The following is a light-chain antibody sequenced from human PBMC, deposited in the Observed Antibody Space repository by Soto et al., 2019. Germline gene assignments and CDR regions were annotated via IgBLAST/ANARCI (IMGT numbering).Light chain of an antibody. CDR1: QSISSY. Sequence: DIQMTQSPSSLSASVGDRVTIACRASQSISSYLNWYQQKPGKAPKLLIYAASSLQSGVPSRFSDSGFGTDFTLTISSLQPEDFATYYCQQSYSSPLNFGPGTKVDIE. J-gene: IGKJ3*01. CDR2: AAS. V-gene: IGKV1-39*01. CDR3: QQSYSSPLN.